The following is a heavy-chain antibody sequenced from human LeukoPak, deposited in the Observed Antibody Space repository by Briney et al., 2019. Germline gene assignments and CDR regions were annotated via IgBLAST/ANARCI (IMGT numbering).Heavy chain of an antibody. Sequence: GGSLRLSCAVSGFTVRSNYMAWVRQAPGKGLECVSILYSSGDTYYADSVQGRFTISRDNSKNTLYLQMSSLRADDTAIYYCAKVILIAAAHGDFIDLWGQGTLVGVSS. V-gene: IGHV3-53*01. J-gene: IGHJ5*02. CDR3: AKVILIAAAHGDFIDL. CDR1: GFTVRSNY. CDR2: LYSSGDT. D-gene: IGHD6-6*01.